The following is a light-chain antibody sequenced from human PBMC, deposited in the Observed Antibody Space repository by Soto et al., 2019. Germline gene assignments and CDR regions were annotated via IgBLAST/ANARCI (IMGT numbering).Light chain of an antibody. CDR1: QSLTNNY. CDR3: QQDEAVVT. J-gene: IGKJ1*01. V-gene: IGKV3-20*01. Sequence: EIVLTHSPGTLSLSPGERATLSCRPSQSLTNNYLAWYQQKPGRALRLLSDGASTRATGITDRLSGSGSGTDFTLTISRLEPEDVAVYYCQQDEAVVTFGQGTKVDIK. CDR2: GAS.